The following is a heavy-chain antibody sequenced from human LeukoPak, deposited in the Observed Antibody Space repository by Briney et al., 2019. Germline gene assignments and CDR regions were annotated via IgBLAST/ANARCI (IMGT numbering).Heavy chain of an antibody. Sequence: SGGSLRLSCAASGFTFSNAWMSWVRQAPGKGLEWVGRIKSKTDGGTTDYAAPVKGRFTISRDDSKNTLYLQMNSLKTEDTAVYYCTTPADILTGYCYYYGMDVWGQGTTVTVSS. CDR3: TTPADILTGYCYYYGMDV. V-gene: IGHV3-15*01. J-gene: IGHJ6*02. D-gene: IGHD3-9*01. CDR2: IKSKTDGGTT. CDR1: GFTFSNAW.